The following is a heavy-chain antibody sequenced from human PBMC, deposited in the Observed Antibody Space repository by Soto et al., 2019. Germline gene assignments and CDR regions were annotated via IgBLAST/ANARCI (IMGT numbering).Heavy chain of an antibody. D-gene: IGHD6-13*01. Sequence: QVQLVESGGGVVQPGRSLRLSCAASGFTFSSYGMHWVRQAPGKGLEWVAVISYDGSNKYYADSVKGRFTISRDNSKNTLYLQMNCLRAEDTAVYYCAKEGSWSQGDYWGQGTLVTVSS. J-gene: IGHJ4*02. CDR1: GFTFSSYG. CDR2: ISYDGSNK. CDR3: AKEGSWSQGDY. V-gene: IGHV3-30*18.